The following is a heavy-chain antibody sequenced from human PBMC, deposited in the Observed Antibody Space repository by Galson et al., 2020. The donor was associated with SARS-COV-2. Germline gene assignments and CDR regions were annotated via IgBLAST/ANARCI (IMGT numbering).Heavy chain of an antibody. Sequence: GGSLRLSCAASGFTFSSYGMHWVRQAPGKGLEWVAVIWYDGSNKYYADSVKGRFTISRDNSKNTLYLQMNSLRAEDTAVYYCARVTVAPYYYMDVWGKGTTVTVSS. CDR2: IWYDGSNK. D-gene: IGHD6-19*01. J-gene: IGHJ6*03. CDR3: ARVTVAPYYYMDV. V-gene: IGHV3-33*01. CDR1: GFTFSSYG.